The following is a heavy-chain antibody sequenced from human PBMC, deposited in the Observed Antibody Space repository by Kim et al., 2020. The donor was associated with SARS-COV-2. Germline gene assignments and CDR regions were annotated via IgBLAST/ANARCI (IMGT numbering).Heavy chain of an antibody. J-gene: IGHJ6*02. CDR3: ASLRSGGSSWYGYYYYYGMDV. CDR2: IYYSGST. CDR1: GGSISSSSYY. Sequence: SETLSLTCTVSGGSISSSSYYWGWIRQPPGKGLEWIGSIYYSGSTYYNPSLKSRVTISVDTSKNQFSLKLSSVTAADTAVYYCASLRSGGSSWYGYYYYYGMDVWGQGTTVTVSS. V-gene: IGHV4-39*01. D-gene: IGHD6-13*01.